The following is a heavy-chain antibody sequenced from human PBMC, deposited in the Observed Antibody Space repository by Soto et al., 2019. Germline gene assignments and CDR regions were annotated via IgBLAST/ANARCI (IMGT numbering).Heavy chain of an antibody. CDR2: ISDIGSI. CDR3: ARSSGAYRPFDY. Sequence: GGSLRLSCAASGFTFSSFEMNWVRQAPGKGLEWVSHISDIGSIYYADSVKGRFTVSRDNAKNSVYLQMDSLRAEYTAVYYCARSSGAYRPFDYWGQGTLVTVSS. CDR1: GFTFSSFE. V-gene: IGHV3-48*03. J-gene: IGHJ4*02. D-gene: IGHD3-22*01.